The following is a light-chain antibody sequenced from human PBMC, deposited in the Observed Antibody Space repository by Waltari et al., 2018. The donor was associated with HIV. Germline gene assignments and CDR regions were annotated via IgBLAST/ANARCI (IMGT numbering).Light chain of an antibody. J-gene: IGLJ3*02. CDR1: SSDVGSYNL. Sequence: GTSSDVGSYNLVSWYQQHPGKAPKLMIYEVSKRPSGVSNRFSGSKSGNTASLTISGLQAEDEADYYCCSYAGSNTWVFGGGTKLTVL. CDR2: EVS. V-gene: IGLV2-23*02. CDR3: CSYAGSNTWV.